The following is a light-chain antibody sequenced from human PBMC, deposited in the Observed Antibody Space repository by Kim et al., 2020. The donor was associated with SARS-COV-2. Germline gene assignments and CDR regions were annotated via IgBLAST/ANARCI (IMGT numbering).Light chain of an antibody. V-gene: IGLV1-40*01. Sequence: HRVTISCTGSSSNIGALYAVHWYQHLPGTAPKLLIYRDSYRPSGVPDRFSGSKSGTSASLAITGLQAEDEADYYCQSYDSSLNGYVFGTGTKVTVL. CDR1: SSNIGALYA. CDR2: RDS. J-gene: IGLJ1*01. CDR3: QSYDSSLNGYV.